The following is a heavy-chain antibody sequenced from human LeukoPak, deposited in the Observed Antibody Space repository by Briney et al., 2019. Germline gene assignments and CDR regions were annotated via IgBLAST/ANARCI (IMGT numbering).Heavy chain of an antibody. Sequence: GGSLRLSCAASGFIFSNFGMHWVRQAPGKGLEWVAFIPYDGSNKFYADSVKGRFTISRDHSKNTLYLQMKSLRTEDTAVYYCAKGAYGAFDYWGQGTLVTVSS. CDR3: AKGAYGAFDY. D-gene: IGHD4/OR15-4a*01. J-gene: IGHJ4*02. CDR2: IPYDGSNK. V-gene: IGHV3-30*02. CDR1: GFIFSNFG.